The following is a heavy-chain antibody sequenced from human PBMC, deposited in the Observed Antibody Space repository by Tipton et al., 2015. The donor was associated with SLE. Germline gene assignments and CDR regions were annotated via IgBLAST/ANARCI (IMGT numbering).Heavy chain of an antibody. CDR3: AAKLELDY. J-gene: IGHJ4*02. CDR2: IIPILAVT. CDR1: GGTFSSYA. V-gene: IGHV1-69*05. D-gene: IGHD1-7*01. Sequence: QLVQSGAEVKKPGSSVKVSCKASGGTFSSYASSWVRQAPGQGLEWMGGIIPILAVTNYAQKFQGRVTITTDESTSTAYMELSSLRSEDTAVYYCAAKLELDYWGQGTLVTVSS.